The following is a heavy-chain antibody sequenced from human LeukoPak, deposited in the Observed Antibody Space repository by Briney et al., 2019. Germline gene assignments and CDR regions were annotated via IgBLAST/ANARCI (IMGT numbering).Heavy chain of an antibody. CDR3: AKDTYYYDSSGYYHYFDY. V-gene: IGHV3-43*02. J-gene: IGHJ4*02. CDR1: GFTFDDYA. Sequence: GGSLRLSCAASGFTFDDYAMHWARQAPGKGLEWVSLISGDGGSTYYADSVKGRFTISRDNSKNSLYLQMNSLRTGDTALYYCAKDTYYYDSSGYYHYFDYWGQGTLVTVSS. D-gene: IGHD3-22*01. CDR2: ISGDGGST.